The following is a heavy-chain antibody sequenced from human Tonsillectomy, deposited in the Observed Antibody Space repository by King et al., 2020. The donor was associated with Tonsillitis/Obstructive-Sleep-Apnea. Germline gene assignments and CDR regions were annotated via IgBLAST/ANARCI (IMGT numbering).Heavy chain of an antibody. V-gene: IGHV3-15*01. CDR2: IKSKTDGGTT. J-gene: IGHJ4*02. CDR3: TTDFGIGYCSSTSCSTFDY. Sequence: VQLVESGGGLVKPGGSLRLSCAASGFTFSNAWMSWVRQAPGKGLEWVGRIKSKTDGGTTDYAAPGKGRFTISRDDSNNTLYLQMNSLKTEDTAGYYCTTDFGIGYCSSTSCSTFDYWGQGTLVTVSS. D-gene: IGHD2-2*01. CDR1: GFTFSNAW.